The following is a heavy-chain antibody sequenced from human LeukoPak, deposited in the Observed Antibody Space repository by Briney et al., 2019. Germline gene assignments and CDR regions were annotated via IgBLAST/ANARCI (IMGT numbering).Heavy chain of an antibody. CDR3: ARDLGSMTTVNGFDC. Sequence: ASVTVSFTASGYTFTSYGISWVRQAPGQGLEWMGWTSAYNGNTNYAQKVQGRVTMTTDTSTSTAYMELRSLRSDDTAVYYCARDLGSMTTVNGFDCWGQGALVTVSS. CDR2: TSAYNGNT. D-gene: IGHD4-11*01. J-gene: IGHJ4*02. CDR1: GYTFTSYG. V-gene: IGHV1-18*01.